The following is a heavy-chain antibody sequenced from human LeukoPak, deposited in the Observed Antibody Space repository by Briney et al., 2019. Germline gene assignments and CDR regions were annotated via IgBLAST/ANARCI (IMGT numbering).Heavy chain of an antibody. Sequence: GGSLRLSCAASGFTFSSYAMSWVRQAPGKGLEWVSAISGSGGSTYYADSVKGRFTISRDNSKNTLYLQMNSLRAEDTAVYYCAKIRGRYQLLFGFDYWGQGTLVTVSS. J-gene: IGHJ4*02. CDR1: GFTFSSYA. CDR2: ISGSGGST. CDR3: AKIRGRYQLLFGFDY. D-gene: IGHD2-2*01. V-gene: IGHV3-23*01.